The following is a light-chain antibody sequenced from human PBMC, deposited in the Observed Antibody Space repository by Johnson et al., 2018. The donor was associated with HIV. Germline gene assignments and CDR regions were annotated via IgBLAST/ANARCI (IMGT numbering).Light chain of an antibody. CDR1: SSNIGNNY. CDR2: ENN. Sequence: QSVLTQPPSVSAAPGQKVTISCSGSSSNIGNNYVSWYQQLPGTAPKLLIYENNKRPSGIPDRFSGSKSATSATLGITGLQTGDEADYYCGTWDSSLGTYVFGPGTKVTVL. CDR3: GTWDSSLGTYV. V-gene: IGLV1-51*02. J-gene: IGLJ1*01.